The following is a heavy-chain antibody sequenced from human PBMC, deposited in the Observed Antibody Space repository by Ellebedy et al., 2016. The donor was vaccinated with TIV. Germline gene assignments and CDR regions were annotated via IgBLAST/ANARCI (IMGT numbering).Heavy chain of an antibody. J-gene: IGHJ4*02. CDR2: ISGSGATT. V-gene: IGHV3-23*01. CDR3: AKDARDDSGWYIDD. D-gene: IGHD6-19*01. CDR1: GFTPRTYA. Sequence: GGSLRLXXVASGFTPRTYAMSWVRQPPGKGLEWVSTISGSGATTYHADSVRGRFTISRDSSKNTLFLHLNSLTAEDTAIYYCAKDARDDSGWYIDDWGQGTLVTISS.